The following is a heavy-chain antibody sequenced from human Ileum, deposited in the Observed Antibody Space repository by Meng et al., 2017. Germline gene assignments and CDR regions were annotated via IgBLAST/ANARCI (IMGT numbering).Heavy chain of an antibody. CDR3: ARVDFRGDSRDSSGLGL. CDR2: INHGGGT. CDR1: GGSFSGFY. D-gene: IGHD3-22*01. V-gene: IGHV4-34*01. J-gene: IGHJ4*02. Sequence: QVQVKEWGARLLWPSETLSLTFAVYGGSFSGFYWSWIRQSPEKGLEWIGEINHGGGTNYNPSLSSRVTISVDTSKNQFSLKVNSVTAADTAFYYCARVDFRGDSRDSSGLGLWGQGTLVTVSS.